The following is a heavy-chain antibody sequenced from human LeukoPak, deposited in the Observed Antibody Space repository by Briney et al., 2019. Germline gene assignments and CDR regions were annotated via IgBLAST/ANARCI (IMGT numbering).Heavy chain of an antibody. D-gene: IGHD2-8*01. CDR2: ISGSGGST. Sequence: GGSLRLSCAASGFTFSRYSMNWVRQAPGKGLEWVSAISGSGGSTYYADSVKGRFTTSRDNSKNTLYLQMNSLRAEDTAVYYCAAVYCTNGVCPMGAFGYWGQGTLVTVSS. V-gene: IGHV3-23*01. CDR1: GFTFSRYS. CDR3: AAVYCTNGVCPMGAFGY. J-gene: IGHJ4*02.